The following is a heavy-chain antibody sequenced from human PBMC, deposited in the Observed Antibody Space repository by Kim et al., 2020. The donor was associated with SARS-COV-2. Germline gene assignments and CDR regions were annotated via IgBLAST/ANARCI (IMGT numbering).Heavy chain of an antibody. D-gene: IGHD2-21*02. J-gene: IGHJ4*02. CDR3: ASSRGGGDAFDH. Sequence: NYTPSLKTRVTISVDTSNNQFSLNLSSVTAADTAVYYCASSRGGGDAFDHWGQGTLVIVYS. V-gene: IGHV4-59*01.